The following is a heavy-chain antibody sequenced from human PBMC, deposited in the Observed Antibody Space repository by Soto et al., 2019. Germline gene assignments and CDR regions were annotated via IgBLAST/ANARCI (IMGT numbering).Heavy chain of an antibody. CDR3: ASQRDLGDYDY. J-gene: IGHJ4*02. CDR2: VKQDGSVT. V-gene: IGHV3-7*01. D-gene: IGHD4-17*01. Sequence: GGSLRLSCVASGFTFTSYWMSWVRQAPGKGLEWVANVKQDGSVTYYVDSVRGRFIISRDNAKNSVYPQMSSLTAEDTAVYYCASQRDLGDYDYWGQGILVTVSS. CDR1: GFTFTSYW.